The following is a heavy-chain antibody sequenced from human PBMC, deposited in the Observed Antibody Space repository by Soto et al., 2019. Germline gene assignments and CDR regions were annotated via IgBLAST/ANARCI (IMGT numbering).Heavy chain of an antibody. Sequence: EVQLVESGGDLVKPGGSLRLSCAAFGFTFSSANMNWVRQAPGRGLEWVGRIKSRADGGTTDYVAPVKGRFTISRDESKNTLYLQMNSLKTEDTAVYYCTQGTIEAAGILVSWGQGTLVTVSS. CDR3: TQGTIEAAGILVS. CDR1: GFTFSSAN. J-gene: IGHJ5*02. D-gene: IGHD6-13*01. V-gene: IGHV3-15*07. CDR2: IKSRADGGTT.